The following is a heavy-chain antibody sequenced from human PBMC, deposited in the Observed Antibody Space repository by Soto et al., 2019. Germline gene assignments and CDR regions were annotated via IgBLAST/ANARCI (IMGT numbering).Heavy chain of an antibody. V-gene: IGHV4-34*01. CDR2: INHSGST. CDR1: GGSFIGYY. CDR3: ARGRSIAARPVAADY. J-gene: IGHJ4*02. D-gene: IGHD6-6*01. Sequence: PSETLSLTCAVYGGSFIGYYWSWIRQPPGKGLEWIGEINHSGSTNYNPSLKSRVTISVDTSKNQFSLKLSSVTAADTAVYYCARGRSIAARPVAADYWGQGTLVTVSS.